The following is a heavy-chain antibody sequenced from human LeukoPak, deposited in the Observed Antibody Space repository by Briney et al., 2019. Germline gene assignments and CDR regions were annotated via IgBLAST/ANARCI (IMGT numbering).Heavy chain of an antibody. D-gene: IGHD2-15*01. CDR2: MKPRGTT. CDR3: SRLSRGY. V-gene: IGHV3-15*01. J-gene: IGHJ4*02. Sequence: GGSLRLSCAASGFSLSGAWMSWVRQAPGKGLECVGRMKPRGTTEDGAPMNDRFIVSRDDSKNTLYLQMNSLKAEDTGLYYCSRLSRGYWGQGAQVTVSS. CDR1: GFSLSGAW.